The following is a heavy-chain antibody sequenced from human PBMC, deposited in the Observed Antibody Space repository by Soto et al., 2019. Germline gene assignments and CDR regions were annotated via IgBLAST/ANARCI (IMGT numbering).Heavy chain of an antibody. CDR1: GYTFTSYG. CDR2: ISAYNGKT. Sequence: ASVKVSCKASGYTFTSYGISWVRQAPGQGLEWMGWISAYNGKTNYAQKLQGRVTMTTDTSTSTAYMELRSLRSDETDVYYCARAVVVAASPRYYGMDVWGQGTTVTVSS. V-gene: IGHV1-18*04. D-gene: IGHD2-15*01. CDR3: ARAVVVAASPRYYGMDV. J-gene: IGHJ6*02.